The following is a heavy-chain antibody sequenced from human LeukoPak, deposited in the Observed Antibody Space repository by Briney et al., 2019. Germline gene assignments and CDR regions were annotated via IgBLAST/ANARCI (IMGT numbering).Heavy chain of an antibody. J-gene: IGHJ4*01. Sequence: ASVKVSCKASGYNFIDYGINWVRQARGQGLEGMGWIDAYNGDINYAKKFHGRVAMTTDTSTSTAYMELRRLRPDDTAVDYCARDSASLDAVITARLGYWGHGSLVTVSS. D-gene: IGHD4-17*01. CDR1: GYNFIDYG. CDR3: ARDSASLDAVITARLGY. V-gene: IGHV1-18*01. CDR2: IDAYNGDI.